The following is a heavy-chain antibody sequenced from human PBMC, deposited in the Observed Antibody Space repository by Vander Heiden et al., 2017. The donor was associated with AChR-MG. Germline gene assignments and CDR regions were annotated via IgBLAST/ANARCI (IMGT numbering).Heavy chain of an antibody. CDR1: GGSISSGSYY. Sequence: QVQLQESGLGLVKPSQTLSLTCTVSGGSISSGSYYWSWIRQPAGKGLEWIGRIYTSGSTNYNPSLKSRVTISVDTSKNQFSLKLSSVTAADTAVYYCARAPWSSRYYYGMDVWGQGTTVTVSS. J-gene: IGHJ6*02. D-gene: IGHD6-13*01. V-gene: IGHV4-61*02. CDR3: ARAPWSSRYYYGMDV. CDR2: IYTSGST.